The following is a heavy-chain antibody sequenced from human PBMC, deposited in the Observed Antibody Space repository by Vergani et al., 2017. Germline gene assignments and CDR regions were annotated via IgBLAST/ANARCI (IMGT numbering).Heavy chain of an antibody. CDR3: AIRPATGIGS. CDR2: ISGSGGST. J-gene: IGHJ4*02. V-gene: IGHV3-23*01. D-gene: IGHD1-26*01. Sequence: EVQLLESGGDLVQPGGSLRLSCAASGCTFSSYAMSWVRQAPGKGLEWVSTISGSGGSTSYADSVKGQFTISRDNSKNTLYLHMNSLRAEYTTVYFCAIRPATGIGSWGQATLVTVSS. CDR1: GCTFSSYA.